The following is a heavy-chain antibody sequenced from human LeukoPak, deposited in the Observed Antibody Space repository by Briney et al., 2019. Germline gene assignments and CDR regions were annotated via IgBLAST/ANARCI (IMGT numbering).Heavy chain of an antibody. J-gene: IGHJ6*04. CDR2: ISSSGSTI. CDR1: GFTLSSYE. CDR3: AELGITMIGGV. Sequence: GWALRLSCPASGFTLSSYEMNWVRQAPGKGLEWVSYISSSGSTIYYAHSVKGRFTISRDNAKNSLYLQMNSLRAEDTAVYYCAELGITMIGGVWGKGTTVTISS. D-gene: IGHD3-10*02. V-gene: IGHV3-48*03.